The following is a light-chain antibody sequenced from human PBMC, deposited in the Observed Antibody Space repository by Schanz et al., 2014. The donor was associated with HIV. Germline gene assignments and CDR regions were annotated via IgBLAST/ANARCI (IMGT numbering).Light chain of an antibody. CDR1: QSVGSN. V-gene: IGKV3-20*01. Sequence: EIVLTQSPATLSLSPGEGVTLSCRASQSVGSNLAWYQHKPAQAPRLLIYDTSSRATGIPDRFSGSGSGTDFTLTINRLEPEDFAVYYCQQYGSSPRTFGQGTKLEIK. CDR2: DTS. CDR3: QQYGSSPRT. J-gene: IGKJ2*01.